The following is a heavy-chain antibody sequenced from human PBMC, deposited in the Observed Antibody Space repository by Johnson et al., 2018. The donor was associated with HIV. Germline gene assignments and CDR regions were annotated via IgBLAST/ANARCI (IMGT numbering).Heavy chain of an antibody. CDR1: GFTFSSSA. J-gene: IGHJ3*02. Sequence: VHLVESGGGVVQPGRSLRLSCAASGFTFSSSAMHWVRQAPGKGLEWVAVISYDGSNKYYADSVKGRFTISRDNAKNSLYLQMNSLRAEDTAVYYCARDSYNFWSGYPDAFDIWGQGTMVTVSS. CDR2: ISYDGSNK. CDR3: ARDSYNFWSGYPDAFDI. D-gene: IGHD3-3*01. V-gene: IGHV3-30-3*01.